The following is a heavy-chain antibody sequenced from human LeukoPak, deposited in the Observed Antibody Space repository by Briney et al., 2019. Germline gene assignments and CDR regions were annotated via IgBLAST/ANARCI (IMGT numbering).Heavy chain of an antibody. CDR1: GLAFSDTY. CDR3: AAEPGYRGYDYALAY. V-gene: IGHV3-66*01. D-gene: IGHD5-12*01. CDR2: IYVGANT. Sequence: GGSLRLSCAASGLAFSDTYMTWVRQAPGKXLEWVSSIYVGANTNYAESVRGRFSMSRDNSQNTIFLEMYSLRAEDTAIYYCAAEPGYRGYDYALAYWGLGTRVTVSS. J-gene: IGHJ4*02.